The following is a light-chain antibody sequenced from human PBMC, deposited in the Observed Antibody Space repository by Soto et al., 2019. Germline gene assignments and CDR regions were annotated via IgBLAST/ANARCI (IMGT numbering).Light chain of an antibody. V-gene: IGKV1-9*01. CDR1: QGIFSS. Sequence: IPLTQSPPSLSASVGDRVTITCRASQGIFSSLAWYQQKPGKAPKLLISAASALQSGVPSRFSGSGSGTDFTLTISSLQPQDFATYYCQQLVGFPLIFGPGTRVNIK. J-gene: IGKJ3*01. CDR2: AAS. CDR3: QQLVGFPLI.